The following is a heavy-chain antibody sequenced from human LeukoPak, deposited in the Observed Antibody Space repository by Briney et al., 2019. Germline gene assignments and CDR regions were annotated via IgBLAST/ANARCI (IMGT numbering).Heavy chain of an antibody. V-gene: IGHV3-23*01. Sequence: GGSLRLSCTASAFTFSSYGMSWVRRAPGKGLERVSAISGGGTYYADSVKGRFTISRDNSKNTLYLQMNSLRVEDTAVYYCARQSPSQGTDYWGQGTLVTVSS. J-gene: IGHJ4*02. CDR1: AFTFSSYG. CDR3: ARQSPSQGTDY. CDR2: ISGGGT.